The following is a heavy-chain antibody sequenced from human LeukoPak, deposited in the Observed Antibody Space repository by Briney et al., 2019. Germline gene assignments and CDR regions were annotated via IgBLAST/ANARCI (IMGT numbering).Heavy chain of an antibody. V-gene: IGHV1-18*01. J-gene: IGHJ5*02. CDR2: ISAYNGNT. CDR3: VRGETAYDIHNWFDP. CDR1: GGTFSSYA. D-gene: IGHD3-9*01. Sequence: GASVKVSCKASGGTFSSYAISWVRQAPGQGLEWMGWISAYNGNTNYAQKLQGRVTMTTDTSTSTAYMELRSLRSDDTAVYYCVRGETAYDIHNWFDPWGQGTLVTVSS.